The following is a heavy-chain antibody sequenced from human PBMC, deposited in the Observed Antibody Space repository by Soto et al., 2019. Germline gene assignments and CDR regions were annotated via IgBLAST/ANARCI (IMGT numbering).Heavy chain of an antibody. CDR2: ISTYNGDT. Sequence: QVQLVQSGAEVKKPGASVKVSCKASGYTFTRSGISWVRQAPGQGLEWMGWISTYNGDTNYAQTFQGRVTMTTDTSTSTVYMELWSLRSDDTAVYYCAREGVAPYYYYGMDVWRQGTPVTVSS. D-gene: IGHD5-12*01. CDR3: AREGVAPYYYYGMDV. J-gene: IGHJ6*02. V-gene: IGHV1-18*01. CDR1: GYTFTRSG.